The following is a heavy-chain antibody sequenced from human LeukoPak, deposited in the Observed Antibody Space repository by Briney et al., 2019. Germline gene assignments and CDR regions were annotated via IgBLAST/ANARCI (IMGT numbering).Heavy chain of an antibody. CDR1: GYTFTSYD. Sequence: ASVKVSCKASGYTFTSYDINWVRQATGQGLEWMGWMNPNSGDTGYAQKFQGRVTMTRNTSISTAYMELSSLRSEDTAVYYCARGYKLIAAAGTGVYWGQGTLVTVSS. D-gene: IGHD6-13*01. J-gene: IGHJ4*02. CDR3: ARGYKLIAAAGTGVY. CDR2: MNPNSGDT. V-gene: IGHV1-8*01.